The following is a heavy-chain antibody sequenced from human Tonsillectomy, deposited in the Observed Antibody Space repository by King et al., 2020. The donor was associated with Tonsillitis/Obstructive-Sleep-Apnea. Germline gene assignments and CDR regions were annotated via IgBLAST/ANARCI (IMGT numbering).Heavy chain of an antibody. Sequence: VQLVQSGAEVKKPGASVKVSCKASGYTFTGYYLHWVRQAPGQRLEWMGWINPNSGGTKYAQKFQGRVSMTRDTSISTAYMELNRLRSDDTAVYYCARGDYYAMDVWGQGTTVTVSS. CDR1: GYTFTGYY. CDR3: ARGDYYAMDV. V-gene: IGHV1-2*02. J-gene: IGHJ6*02. CDR2: INPNSGGT.